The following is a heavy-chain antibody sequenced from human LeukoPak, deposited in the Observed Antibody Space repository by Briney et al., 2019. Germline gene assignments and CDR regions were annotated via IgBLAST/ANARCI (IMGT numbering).Heavy chain of an antibody. Sequence: ASVKVSCKASGGTFSSYAISWVRQAPGQGLEWMGRIIPIFGTANYAQKFQGRVTITTDESTSTTYMELSSLRSEDTAVYDCQVVVVAARDYWGQGTLVTVSS. J-gene: IGHJ4*02. CDR1: GGTFSSYA. CDR3: QVVVVAARDY. D-gene: IGHD2-15*01. V-gene: IGHV1-69*05. CDR2: IIPIFGTA.